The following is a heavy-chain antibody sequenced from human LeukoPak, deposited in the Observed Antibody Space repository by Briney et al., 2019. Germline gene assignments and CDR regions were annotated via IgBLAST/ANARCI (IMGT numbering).Heavy chain of an antibody. J-gene: IGHJ4*02. V-gene: IGHV1-2*02. CDR2: INPNSGGT. D-gene: IGHD2-2*01. CDR1: GYTFTGYY. Sequence: SVKVSCKASGYTFTGYYMHWVRQAPGQGLEWMGWINPNSGGTNYAQKFQGRVTMTRDTSISTAYMELSRLRSDDTAVYYCARGDGRYCSSTSCPYDYWGQGTLVTVSS. CDR3: ARGDGRYCSSTSCPYDY.